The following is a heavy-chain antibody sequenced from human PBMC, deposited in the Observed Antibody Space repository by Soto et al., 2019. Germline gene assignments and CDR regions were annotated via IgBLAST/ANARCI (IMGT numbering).Heavy chain of an antibody. D-gene: IGHD3-3*01. J-gene: IGHJ4*02. CDR2: ISLSSSTI. CDR3: ATQYYDFWSGYMGEGFGY. Sequence: GGSLRLSCAASGFTFSSYSMNWVRQAPGKGLEWVSYISLSSSTIYYADSVKGRFTISRDNAKNSLYLQMNSLRAEDTAVYYCATQYYDFWSGYMGEGFGYWGQGTLVTVSS. CDR1: GFTFSSYS. V-gene: IGHV3-48*01.